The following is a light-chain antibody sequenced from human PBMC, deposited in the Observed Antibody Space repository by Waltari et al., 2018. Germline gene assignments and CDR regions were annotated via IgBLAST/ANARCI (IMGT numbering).Light chain of an antibody. CDR2: GNN. CDR3: QSFDSSLNGYV. CDR1: DSNIGAGSA. J-gene: IGLJ1*01. V-gene: IGLV1-40*01. Sequence: QSVLTHPPSVSGAPGQRVILPCTGRDSNIGAGSAVPWYQQLPGAAPKLFIYGNNNRPSGVPDRFSASKSGTSVSLAITGLQTDDEADYYCQSFDSSLNGYVFGTGTQVTVL.